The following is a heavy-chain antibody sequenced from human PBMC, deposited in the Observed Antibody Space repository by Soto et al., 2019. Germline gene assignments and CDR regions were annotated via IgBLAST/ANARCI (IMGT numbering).Heavy chain of an antibody. Sequence: QVQLVESGGGVVQPGRSLRLSCAASGFTFSSYGMHWVRQAPGKGLEWVAVIWYDGSNKYYADSVKGQFTISRDNSKNTLYLQMNSLRAEDTAVYYCATGGYSGYDAPSYDYWGQGTLVTVSS. V-gene: IGHV3-33*01. CDR2: IWYDGSNK. J-gene: IGHJ4*02. CDR1: GFTFSSYG. D-gene: IGHD5-12*01. CDR3: ATGGYSGYDAPSYDY.